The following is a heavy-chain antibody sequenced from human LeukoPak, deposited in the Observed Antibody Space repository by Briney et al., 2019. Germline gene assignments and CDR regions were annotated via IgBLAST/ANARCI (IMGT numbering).Heavy chain of an antibody. CDR1: GGSISSYY. CDR3: ARDDELLYGSYYYYYMDV. V-gene: IGHV4-4*07. J-gene: IGHJ6*03. Sequence: PSETLSLTCTVSGGSISSYYWSWIRQPAGKGLEWIGRIYTSGSTNYNPSLKSRVTMSVDTSKNQFSLKLSSVTAADTAVYYCARDDELLYGSYYYYYMDVWGKGTTVTVSS. D-gene: IGHD2-2*02. CDR2: IYTSGST.